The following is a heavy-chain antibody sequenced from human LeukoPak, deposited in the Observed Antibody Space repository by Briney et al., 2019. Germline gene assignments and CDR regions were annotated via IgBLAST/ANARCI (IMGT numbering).Heavy chain of an antibody. CDR3: VRQNSDYYYYYLDV. CDR1: GGSFSSSGSY. J-gene: IGHJ6*03. V-gene: IGHV4-39*01. D-gene: IGHD1-7*01. CDR2: VYYSGTT. Sequence: PSETLSLTCTVSGGSFSSSGSYWARNRQPPGWGLKRMSSVYYSGTTYYNTSLESRVTISEDTSRNRFSLMLSSVTAADTAVYYCVRQNSDYYYYYLDVWGEGTTVIVSS.